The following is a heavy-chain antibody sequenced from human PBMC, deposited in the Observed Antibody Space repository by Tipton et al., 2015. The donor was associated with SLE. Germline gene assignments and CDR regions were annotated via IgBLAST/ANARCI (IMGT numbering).Heavy chain of an antibody. J-gene: IGHJ4*02. CDR2: IYYSGST. Sequence: VSGGSISSYYWSWIRQPPGKGLEWIGYIYYSGSTNYNPSLKSRVTISVDTSKNQFSLKLSSVTAADTAVYYCARRLTRYSGYDYFDYWGQGTLVTVSS. D-gene: IGHD5-12*01. CDR1: GGSISSYY. CDR3: ARRLTRYSGYDYFDY. V-gene: IGHV4-59*08.